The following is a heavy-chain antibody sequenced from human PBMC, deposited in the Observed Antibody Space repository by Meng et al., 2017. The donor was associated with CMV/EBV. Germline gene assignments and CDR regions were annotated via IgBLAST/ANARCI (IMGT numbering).Heavy chain of an antibody. CDR1: GYTFTGYY. D-gene: IGHD2-2*01. J-gene: IGHJ4*02. CDR3: ARGGEDIVVAPAAILFDY. CDR2: INPNSGGT. V-gene: IGHV1-2*02. Sequence: ASVKVSCKASGYTFTGYYMHWVRQAPGQGLEWMGWINPNSGGTNYAQKFQGRVTMTRDTSISTAYMELSRLRSDDTAVYYCARGGEDIVVAPAAILFDYWGQGTLVTVS.